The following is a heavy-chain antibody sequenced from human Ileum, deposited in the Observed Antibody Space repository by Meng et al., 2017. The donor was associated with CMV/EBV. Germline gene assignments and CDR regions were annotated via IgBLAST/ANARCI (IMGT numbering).Heavy chain of an antibody. CDR1: GGSISSGDYY. D-gene: IGHD6-6*01. Sequence: LRLSCTVSGGSISSGDYYWSWIRQPPGKGLEWIGYIYYSGSTYYNPSLKSRVTISVDTSKNQFSLRLSSVTDADTAVYYCVRETGGSSSSWWGQGTLVTVSS. V-gene: IGHV4-30-4*08. CDR3: VRETGGSSSSW. CDR2: IYYSGST. J-gene: IGHJ4*02.